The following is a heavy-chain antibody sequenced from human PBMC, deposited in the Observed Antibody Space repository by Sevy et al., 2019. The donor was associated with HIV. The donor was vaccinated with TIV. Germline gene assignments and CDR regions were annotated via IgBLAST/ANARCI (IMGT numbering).Heavy chain of an antibody. CDR2: IYSGGST. V-gene: IGHV3-53*01. J-gene: IGHJ3*02. D-gene: IGHD3-10*01. CDR1: GFTVSSNY. Sequence: GGSLRLSCAASGFTVSSNYMSWVRQAPGKGLEWVSVIYSGGSTYCADSVKGRFTISRDNSKNTLYLQMNSLGAEDTAVYYCARVLDYYGSGFGAFDIWGQGTMVTVSS. CDR3: ARVLDYYGSGFGAFDI.